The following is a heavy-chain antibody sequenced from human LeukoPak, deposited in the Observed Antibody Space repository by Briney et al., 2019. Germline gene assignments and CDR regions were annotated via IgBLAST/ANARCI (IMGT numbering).Heavy chain of an antibody. CDR2: INRSGST. J-gene: IGHJ4*02. CDR3: ARYGPYCSSTSCYSLDY. D-gene: IGHD2-2*01. Sequence: NPSETLSLTCAVYGGSFSGYYWSWIRQPPGKGLEWIGEINRSGSTNYNPSLKSRVTISVDTSKNQFSLKLSSVTAADTAVYYCARYGPYCSSTSCYSLDYWGQGTLVTVSS. V-gene: IGHV4-34*01. CDR1: GGSFSGYY.